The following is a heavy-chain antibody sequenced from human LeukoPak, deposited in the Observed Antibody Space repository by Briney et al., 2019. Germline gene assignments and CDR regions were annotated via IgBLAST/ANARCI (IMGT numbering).Heavy chain of an antibody. CDR3: AKENCSSTSCYRGH. D-gene: IGHD2-2*01. Sequence: GGSLRLSCAASGFTFSSYAMSWVRQAPGEGLEWVSAISGSGGSTYYADSVKGRFTISRDNSKNTLYLQMNSLRAEDTAVYYCAKENCSSTSCYRGHWGQGTLVTVSS. J-gene: IGHJ4*02. V-gene: IGHV3-23*01. CDR1: GFTFSSYA. CDR2: ISGSGGST.